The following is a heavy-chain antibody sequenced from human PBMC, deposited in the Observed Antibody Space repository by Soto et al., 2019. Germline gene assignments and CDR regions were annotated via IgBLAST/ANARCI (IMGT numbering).Heavy chain of an antibody. V-gene: IGHV3-23*01. CDR1: GFTFSSYA. CDR3: AKVSYYYDSSGTFNYYYGMDV. CDR2: ISGSGGST. D-gene: IGHD3-22*01. J-gene: IGHJ6*04. Sequence: GWSLRLSCAASGFTFSSYAMSLVRQAPGKGLEWVSAISGSGGSTYYADSVKGRFTISRDNSKNTLYLQMNSLRAEDTAVYYCAKVSYYYDSSGTFNYYYGMDVWGKGTTVTVSS.